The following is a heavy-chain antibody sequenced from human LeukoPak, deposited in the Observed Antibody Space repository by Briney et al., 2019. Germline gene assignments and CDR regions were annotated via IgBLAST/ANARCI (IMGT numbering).Heavy chain of an antibody. CDR3: ARDSKSAFDN. CDR2: IGIDSGNT. CDR1: GFTFSDYS. Sequence: GSLRLSCAASGFTFSDYSMNWVRQAPGKGLEWISYIGIDSGNTNYADSVKGRFTISGDKAKNSLYLQMNSLRVEDTAVYYCARDSKSAFDNWGQGTLVTVSS. V-gene: IGHV3-48*01. J-gene: IGHJ4*02.